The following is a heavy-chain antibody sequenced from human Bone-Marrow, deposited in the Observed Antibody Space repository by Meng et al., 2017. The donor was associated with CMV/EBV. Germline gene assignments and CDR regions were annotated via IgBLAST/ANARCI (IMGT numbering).Heavy chain of an antibody. CDR2: IGTAGDT. D-gene: IGHD1-26*01. Sequence: GESLKISCAASGFTFSSYDMHWVRQATGKGLEWVSAIGTAGDTYYPGSVKGRYTISRENAKNSLYLQMNSLRAGDTAVYYCARDNGGSLLPWGQGTLVTVSS. V-gene: IGHV3-13*01. CDR3: ARDNGGSLLP. J-gene: IGHJ5*02. CDR1: GFTFSSYD.